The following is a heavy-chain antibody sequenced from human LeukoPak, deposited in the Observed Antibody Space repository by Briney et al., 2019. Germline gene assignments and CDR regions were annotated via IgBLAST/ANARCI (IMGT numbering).Heavy chain of an antibody. CDR3: AGLVGRYSSGLYYYYFDY. J-gene: IGHJ4*02. Sequence: SGTLSLTCTVSGDSINSLDLWSWVRQPPGKGLEWIGERYLSGTTHSNPSVKSRVTISIDKSKSQFFLNLSSVTAADTAVYYCAGLVGRYSSGLYYYYFDYWGQGTLVTVSS. CDR2: RYLSGTT. CDR1: GDSINSLDL. D-gene: IGHD3-22*01. V-gene: IGHV4-4*02.